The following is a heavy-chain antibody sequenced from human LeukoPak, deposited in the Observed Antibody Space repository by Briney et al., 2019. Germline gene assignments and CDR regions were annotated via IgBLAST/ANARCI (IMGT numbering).Heavy chain of an antibody. CDR2: ISGSDGNT. CDR1: GFTFSSYA. CDR3: AKVGTSVTTYYYYMDV. Sequence: GGSLRLSGAASGFTFSSYAMSWVRQAPGKGLEWVSAISGSDGNTYYADSVKGRFTISRDNSKNTLYLQMNSLRAEDTAVYYCAKVGTSVTTYYYYMDVWGKGTTVTVSS. V-gene: IGHV3-23*01. D-gene: IGHD4-17*01. J-gene: IGHJ6*03.